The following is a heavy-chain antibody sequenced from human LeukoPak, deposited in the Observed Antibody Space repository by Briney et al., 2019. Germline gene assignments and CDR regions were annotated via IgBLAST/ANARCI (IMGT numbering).Heavy chain of an antibody. Sequence: GGSLRLSCAASGFTFSSYSMSWVRQAPGKGLEWVSAISGSGGSTYYADSVKGRFTISRDNSKNTLYLQMNSLRAEDTAVYYCAKDSTTMIVGADMDVWGQGTTVTVSS. CDR1: GFTFSSYS. CDR2: ISGSGGST. D-gene: IGHD3-22*01. J-gene: IGHJ6*02. CDR3: AKDSTTMIVGADMDV. V-gene: IGHV3-23*01.